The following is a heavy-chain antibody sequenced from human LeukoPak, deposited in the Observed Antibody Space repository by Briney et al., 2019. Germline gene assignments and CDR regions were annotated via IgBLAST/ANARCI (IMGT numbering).Heavy chain of an antibody. Sequence: GGSLRLSCAASGFTFSSYGMHWVRQAPGKGGEWVAVISYDGSNKYYADSVKGRFTISGDNSTNTLYLQMNSLIAEDTAVYYCVFEGRADAFDIWGQGTMVTLSS. CDR3: VFEGRADAFDI. CDR1: GFTFSSYG. CDR2: ISYDGSNK. D-gene: IGHD3-10*01. J-gene: IGHJ3*02. V-gene: IGHV3-30*03.